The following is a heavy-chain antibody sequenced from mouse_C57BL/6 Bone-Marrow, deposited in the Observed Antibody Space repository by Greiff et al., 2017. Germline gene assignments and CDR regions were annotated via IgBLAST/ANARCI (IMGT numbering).Heavy chain of an antibody. CDR3: ARERITTVVATPFGY. CDR2: IDPSDSYT. CDR1: GYTFTSYW. D-gene: IGHD1-1*01. V-gene: IGHV1-69*01. Sequence: VQLQQPGAELVMPGASVKLSCKASGYTFTSYWMHWVKQRPGQGLEWIGEIDPSDSYTNYNQKFTGKSTLTVDKSSSTAYMQLSSLTSEDSAVYYCARERITTVVATPFGYWGQGTTLTVSS. J-gene: IGHJ2*01.